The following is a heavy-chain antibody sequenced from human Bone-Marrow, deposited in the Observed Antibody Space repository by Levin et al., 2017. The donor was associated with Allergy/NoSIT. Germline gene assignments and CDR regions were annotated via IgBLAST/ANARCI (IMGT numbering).Heavy chain of an antibody. CDR2: INTDGTYT. D-gene: IGHD2-2*01. CDR3: ARDEGSIAGHDWYFGP. V-gene: IGHV3-74*01. CDR1: GFTFSTYW. J-gene: IGHJ2*01. Sequence: AGGSLRLSCAASGFTFSTYWMHWVRQAPGEGLTWVARINTDGTYTSYADSMEGRFTISRDNAKSTVYLQMNSLRVEDTAVYYCARDEGSIAGHDWYFGPWGRGTLVTVSS.